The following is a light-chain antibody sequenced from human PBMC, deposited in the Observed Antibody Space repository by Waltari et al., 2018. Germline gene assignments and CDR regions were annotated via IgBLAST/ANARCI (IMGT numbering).Light chain of an antibody. CDR3: MQGTHWPLT. CDR1: QTLVHSDGNTY. J-gene: IGKJ4*01. CDR2: KVS. Sequence: DVVLTQSPLSLPVTLGQPAYISCKSSQTLVHSDGNTYLAWFHQRPGQSPRRLIYKVSNRESGVPDRFSASGSGTDFTLKISRVEAEDVGVYYCMQGTHWPLTFGGGTKVEMK. V-gene: IGKV2-30*02.